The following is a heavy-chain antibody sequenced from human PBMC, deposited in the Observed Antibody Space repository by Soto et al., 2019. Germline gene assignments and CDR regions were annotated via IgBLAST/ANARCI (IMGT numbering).Heavy chain of an antibody. CDR2: IDPSDSYT. CDR3: ARHSNDFWSGYDYGMDV. Sequence: GESLKISCKGSGYSFTSYWISWVRQMPGKGLEWMGRIDPSDSYTNYSPSFQGHVTISADKSISTAYLQWSSLKASDTAMYYCARHSNDFWSGYDYGMDVWGQGTTVNVSS. D-gene: IGHD3-3*01. V-gene: IGHV5-10-1*01. CDR1: GYSFTSYW. J-gene: IGHJ6*02.